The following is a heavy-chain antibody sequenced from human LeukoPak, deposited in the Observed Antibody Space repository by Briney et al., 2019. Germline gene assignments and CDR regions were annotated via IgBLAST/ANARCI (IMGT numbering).Heavy chain of an antibody. CDR1: GFTFSNYA. CDR3: GRKVTDGPIDD. V-gene: IGHV3-23*01. D-gene: IGHD3/OR15-3a*01. CDR2: ITANGGGT. Sequence: GGSLRLSCAVSGFTFSNYAMSWVRLPPGEGLEWVSAITANGGGTYYADSVKGRSTISRDNSKNTLYLQMNYLRAEDTAVYYCGRKVTDGPIDDWGQGSLVTVSS. J-gene: IGHJ4*02.